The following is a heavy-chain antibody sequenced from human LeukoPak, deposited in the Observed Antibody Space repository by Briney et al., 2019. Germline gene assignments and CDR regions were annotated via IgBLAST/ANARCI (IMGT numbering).Heavy chain of an antibody. CDR1: GFTFSDYS. V-gene: IGHV3-21*01. J-gene: IGHJ6*02. CDR2: ISSSSSYI. D-gene: IGHD3-22*01. Sequence: PGGSLRLSCAASGFTFSDYSMNWVRQAPGKGLEWVSSISSSSSYIYYADSVKGRFTISRDNAKNSLYLQMNSLRAEDTAVYYCARDYYYDSSGYFHGMDVWGQGTTVTVSS. CDR3: ARDYYYDSSGYFHGMDV.